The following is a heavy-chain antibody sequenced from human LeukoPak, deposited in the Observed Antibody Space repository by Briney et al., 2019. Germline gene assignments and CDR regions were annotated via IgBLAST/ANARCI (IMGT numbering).Heavy chain of an antibody. CDR1: GYTFTGYY. Sequence: GSVKVSCKASGYTFTGYYMHWVRQALGQGLEWMGWINPNSGGTNYAQKFQGRVTMTRDTSISTAYMELSRLRSDDTAVYYCASGREYCSGGSCYSSDDAFDIWGQGTMVTVSS. J-gene: IGHJ3*02. CDR3: ASGREYCSGGSCYSSDDAFDI. V-gene: IGHV1-2*02. D-gene: IGHD2-15*01. CDR2: INPNSGGT.